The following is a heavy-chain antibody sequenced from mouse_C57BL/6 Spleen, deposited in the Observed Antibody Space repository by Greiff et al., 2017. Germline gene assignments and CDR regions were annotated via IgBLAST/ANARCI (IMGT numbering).Heavy chain of an antibody. CDR3: APQLSLYYCDY. D-gene: IGHD3-2*02. V-gene: IGHV1-82*01. CDR2: IYPGDGDT. Sequence: QVQLQQSGPELVKPGASVKISCKASGYAFSSSWMNWVKQRPGKGLEWIGRIYPGDGDTNYNGKFKGKATLTADKSSSTAYMQLSSLTSEDSAVYFCAPQLSLYYCDYWGQGTTLTVSS. CDR1: GYAFSSSW. J-gene: IGHJ2*01.